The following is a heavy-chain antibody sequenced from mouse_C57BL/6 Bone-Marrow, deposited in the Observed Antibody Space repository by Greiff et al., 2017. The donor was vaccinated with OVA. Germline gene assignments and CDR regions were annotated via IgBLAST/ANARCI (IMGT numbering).Heavy chain of an antibody. CDR3: ARSRYGNPFAY. CDR1: GYTFTSYG. D-gene: IGHD2-10*02. CDR2: IYPRSGNT. Sequence: QVQLQQSGAELARPGASVKLSCKASGYTFTSYGISWVKQRTGQGLEWIGEIYPRSGNTYYNEKFKGKATLTADKSSSTAYMELRSLTSEDSAVYFWARSRYGNPFAYWGQGTLVTVSA. V-gene: IGHV1-81*01. J-gene: IGHJ3*01.